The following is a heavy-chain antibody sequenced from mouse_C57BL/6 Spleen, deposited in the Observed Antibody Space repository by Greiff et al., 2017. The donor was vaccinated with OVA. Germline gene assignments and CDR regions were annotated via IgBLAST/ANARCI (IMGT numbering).Heavy chain of an antibody. V-gene: IGHV1-85*01. CDR1: GYTFTSYD. Sequence: QVQLQQSGPELVKPGASVKLSCKASGYTFTSYDLNWVKQRPGQGLEWIGWIYPRDGSTKYTEQFKGKATLTVDTSSRPASMELHSLTSEDSAVYFCAWGPGADWGQGTLVTVSA. J-gene: IGHJ3*01. CDR2: IYPRDGST. CDR3: AWGPGAD.